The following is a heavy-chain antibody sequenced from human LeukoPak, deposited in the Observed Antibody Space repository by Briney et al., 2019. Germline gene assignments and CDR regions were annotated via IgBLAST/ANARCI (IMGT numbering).Heavy chain of an antibody. J-gene: IGHJ4*02. CDR2: IIPILGIA. CDR3: AGKRGGYCSGGSCYQLDY. V-gene: IGHV1-69*04. Sequence: SVTVSCKASGGTFSSYAISWVRQAPGQGLEWMGRIIPILGIANYAQKFQGRVTITADKSTSTAYMELSSLRSEDTAVYYCAGKRGGYCSGGSCYQLDYWGQGTLVTVSS. CDR1: GGTFSSYA. D-gene: IGHD2-15*01.